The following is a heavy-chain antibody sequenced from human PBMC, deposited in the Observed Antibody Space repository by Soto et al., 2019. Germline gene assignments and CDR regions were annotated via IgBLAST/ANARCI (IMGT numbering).Heavy chain of an antibody. Sequence: SATRSHSGIVSGSSINSSGYCWGWIRQPPGKGLEWIGRMFYGVSTYYNPSLKSRVTVSVDTSKNQFSLNLRSVTAADTAVYYCARLPSRHLVDYWGQGTLVNGSS. J-gene: IGHJ4*02. D-gene: IGHD3-3*02. V-gene: IGHV4-39*01. CDR2: MFYGVST. CDR3: ARLPSRHLVDY. CDR1: GSSINSSGYC.